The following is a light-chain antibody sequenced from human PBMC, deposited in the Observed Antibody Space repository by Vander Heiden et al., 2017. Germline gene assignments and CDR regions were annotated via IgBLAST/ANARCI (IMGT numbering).Light chain of an antibody. Sequence: QSVLTQPPSASGTPGQRVIISCSGSSSNIGSNYVYWYQQLPGTAPKLLIYRNNQRPSGVPDRFSGSKSGTSASLAISGLRSEDEADYHCAAWDDSLSGRVFGGGTKLTVL. J-gene: IGLJ2*01. V-gene: IGLV1-47*01. CDR1: SSNIGSNY. CDR3: AAWDDSLSGRV. CDR2: RNN.